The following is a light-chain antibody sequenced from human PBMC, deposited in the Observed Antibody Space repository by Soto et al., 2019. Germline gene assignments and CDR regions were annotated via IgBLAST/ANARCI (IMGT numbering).Light chain of an antibody. CDR3: GSWDSSLSAYV. CDR1: SSNIGGNS. J-gene: IGLJ1*01. Sequence: VLAQPPSVSSSPGHKVTISCSGSSSNIGGNSVSWYQQLPGTAPKLLIYDDNKRPSGIPDRFSGSKSGTSATLGITGFQTGDEADYYCGSWDSSLSAYVYGTGTKVTVL. CDR2: DDN. V-gene: IGLV1-51*01.